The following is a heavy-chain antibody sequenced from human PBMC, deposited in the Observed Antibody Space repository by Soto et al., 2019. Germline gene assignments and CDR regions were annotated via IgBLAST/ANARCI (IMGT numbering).Heavy chain of an antibody. J-gene: IGHJ4*02. CDR1: GLTVSTNY. Sequence: EVQLVESGGGLVQPGGSLRLSCAASGLTVSTNYMSWIRQAPGKGLEWVSDIYRGGSTYYADSVKGRFTISRDNSKNTLYLQMNSLRAEDTAVYYCAKEPGIAAGGTFDYWGQGTLVTVSS. CDR2: IYRGGST. CDR3: AKEPGIAAGGTFDY. V-gene: IGHV3-66*01. D-gene: IGHD6-13*01.